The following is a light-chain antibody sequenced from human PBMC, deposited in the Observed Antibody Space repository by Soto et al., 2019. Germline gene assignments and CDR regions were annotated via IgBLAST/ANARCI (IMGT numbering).Light chain of an antibody. CDR2: GAS. CDR1: QNISNY. Sequence: EIVLTQSPGTLSLSPGERATLSCRASQNISNYLIWYQQKPGQAPRLLIYGASTRAAGIPDRFSGSGSGTDFTLTITRLEPEDFAVYYCQQYGSSLSITFGQGTRLEIK. CDR3: QQYGSSLSIT. V-gene: IGKV3-20*01. J-gene: IGKJ5*01.